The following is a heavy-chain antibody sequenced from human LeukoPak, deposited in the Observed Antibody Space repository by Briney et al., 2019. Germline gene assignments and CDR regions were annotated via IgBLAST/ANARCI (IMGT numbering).Heavy chain of an antibody. V-gene: IGHV3-30*18. D-gene: IGHD3-22*01. CDR2: ISYDGSNK. CDR3: AKGGGRHYYDSSGNYCTS. CDR1: GFTFSSCG. Sequence: GRSLRLSCAASGFTFSSCGMHWVRQAPGKGLEWVAVISYDGSNKYYADSVKGRFTISRDNSKNTLYLQMNSLRAEDTAVYYCAKGGGRHYYDSSGNYCTSWGQGTLVTVSS. J-gene: IGHJ4*02.